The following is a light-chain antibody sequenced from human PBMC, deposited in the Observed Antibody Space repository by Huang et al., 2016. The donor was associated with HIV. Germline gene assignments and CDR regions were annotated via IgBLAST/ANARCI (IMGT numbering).Light chain of an antibody. CDR2: AAS. Sequence: DIQMTQSPSSLSASVGDRVTITCRPSQSISSFLSWYQQKPGKAPKLLIYAASSFQSGVPSRCSGSGSGTHFTLTISSLQPEDFATYYCQQSYTTPPTFGGGTRVEMK. CDR1: QSISSF. V-gene: IGKV1-39*01. J-gene: IGKJ4*01. CDR3: QQSYTTPPT.